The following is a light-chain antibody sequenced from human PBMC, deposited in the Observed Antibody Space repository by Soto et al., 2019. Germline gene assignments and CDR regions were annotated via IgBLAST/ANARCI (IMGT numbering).Light chain of an antibody. CDR1: SSDIGGYNY. J-gene: IGLJ1*01. Sequence: QSALTQPASVSGSPGQSITISCTGTSSDIGGYNYVSWYQQLPGKVPKLIIYDVSTRPSGVSDRFSGSKSGNADSLTISGIQADDEADYYCSSYSSTSPLYVFGTGTKVTVL. CDR2: DVS. V-gene: IGLV2-14*03. CDR3: SSYSSTSPLYV.